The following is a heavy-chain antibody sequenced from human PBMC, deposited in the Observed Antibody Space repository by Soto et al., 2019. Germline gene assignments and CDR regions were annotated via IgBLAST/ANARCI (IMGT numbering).Heavy chain of an antibody. Sequence: VGSLRLSCAASGFTLNTYGMYWVRQAPGKGLEWVAVSWYDGTNKDYADSVKGRFTISRDGTTESVSLQMTSLKREDTGLYYCARETLSFGSALDVWGQGTMVTVS. V-gene: IGHV3-33*07. J-gene: IGHJ6*02. CDR2: SWYDGTNK. CDR3: ARETLSFGSALDV. D-gene: IGHD3-3*01. CDR1: GFTLNTYG.